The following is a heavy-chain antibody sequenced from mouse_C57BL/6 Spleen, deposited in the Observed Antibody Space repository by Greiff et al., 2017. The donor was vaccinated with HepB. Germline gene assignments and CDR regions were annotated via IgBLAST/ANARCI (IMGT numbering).Heavy chain of an antibody. J-gene: IGHJ2*01. D-gene: IGHD2-1*01. CDR2: ISYSGST. CDR3: ARRDGNYGFDY. CDR1: GYSITSGYD. V-gene: IGHV3-1*01. Sequence: VQLKESGPGMVKPSQSLSLTCTVTGYSITSGYDWHWIRHFPGNKLEWMGYISYSGSTNYNPSLKSRISITHDTSKNHFFLKLNSVTTEDTATYYCARRDGNYGFDYWGQGTTLTVSS.